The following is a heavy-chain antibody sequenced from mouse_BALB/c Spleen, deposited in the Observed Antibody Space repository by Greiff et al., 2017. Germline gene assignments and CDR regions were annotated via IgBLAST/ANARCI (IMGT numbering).Heavy chain of an antibody. CDR1: GYTFTSYW. Sequence: VQLQQSGTVLARPGASVKMSCKASGYTFTSYWMHWVKQRPGQGLEWIGAIYPGNSDTSYNQKFKGKAKLTAVTSTSTAYMELSSLTNADSAVYYCTKSYYRYDLYYFDYWGQGTTLTVSS. D-gene: IGHD2-14*01. CDR2: IYPGNSDT. CDR3: TKSYYRYDLYYFDY. J-gene: IGHJ2*01. V-gene: IGHV1-5*01.